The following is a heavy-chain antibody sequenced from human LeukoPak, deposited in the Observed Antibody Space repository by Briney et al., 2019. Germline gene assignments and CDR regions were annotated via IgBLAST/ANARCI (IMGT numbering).Heavy chain of an antibody. J-gene: IGHJ3*02. D-gene: IGHD1-26*01. CDR3: AKDSGGGAFDI. CDR2: IYYSGTT. V-gene: IGHV4-59*01. CDR1: GGSISTYY. Sequence: PSETLSLTCSVSGGSISTYYWIWIRQPPGKGLEWIGYIYYSGTTNYNPSLTSRVTMSVDTSKNQFSLRLSSVTAADTAVYYCAKDSGGGAFDIWGQGTMVTVSS.